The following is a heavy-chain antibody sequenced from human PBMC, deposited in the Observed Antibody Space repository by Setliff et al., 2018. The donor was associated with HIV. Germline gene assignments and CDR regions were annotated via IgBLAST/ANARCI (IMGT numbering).Heavy chain of an antibody. V-gene: IGHV4-39*07. CDR1: GGSFSSDSYY. CDR3: ARGALIGYGWSYFGMDV. Sequence: SETLSLTCSVSGGSFSSDSYYWGWIRQFPGKGLEWIGSIYYSGSTYYHPSLKSRVTISVDTSKNQFSLKLSSVTAADTAVYYCARGALIGYGWSYFGMDVWGQGTTVTVSS. CDR2: IYYSGST. D-gene: IGHD3-22*01. J-gene: IGHJ6*02.